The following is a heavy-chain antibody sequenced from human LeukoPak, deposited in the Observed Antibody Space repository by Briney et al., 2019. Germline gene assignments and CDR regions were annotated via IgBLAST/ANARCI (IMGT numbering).Heavy chain of an antibody. Sequence: SETLSLTCTVSSGSMSGYYWSWIRQPPGKGLEWIAYVYVTGTTNYNPSLKTRATISMDASKNQLSLTLTSVTAADTAVYHCARVGSGGAWFDFWGQGTLVSVSS. V-gene: IGHV4-59*01. J-gene: IGHJ4*02. D-gene: IGHD6-19*01. CDR3: ARVGSGGAWFDF. CDR2: VYVTGTT. CDR1: SGSMSGYY.